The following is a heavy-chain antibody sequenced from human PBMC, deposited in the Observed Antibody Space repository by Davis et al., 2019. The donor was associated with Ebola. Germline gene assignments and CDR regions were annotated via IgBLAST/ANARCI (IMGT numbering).Heavy chain of an antibody. J-gene: IGHJ3*02. D-gene: IGHD1-26*01. CDR3: AKATSNIWFDI. CDR2: LGTSADT. CDR1: GFIFSSYV. V-gene: IGHV3-23*01. Sequence: GGSLRLSCAASGFIFSSYVMSWVRQAPGKGLEWVSTLGTSADTYYADSVKGRFTISRDNSKNTLYLQMNGLRVEDTAIYYCAKATSNIWFDIWGQGTNVTVSS.